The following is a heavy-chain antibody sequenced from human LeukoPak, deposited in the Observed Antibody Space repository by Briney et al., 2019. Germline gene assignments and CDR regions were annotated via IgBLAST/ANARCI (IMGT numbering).Heavy chain of an antibody. D-gene: IGHD1-7*01. J-gene: IGHJ4*02. V-gene: IGHV1-46*01. CDR3: ARGELPVSTPGGRSRTYFDY. CDR1: GYTFTSYY. Sequence: GASVKVSCKASGYTFTSYYMHWVRQAPGQGLEWMGIINPSGGSTSYAQKFQGRVTMTRDTSTGTVYMELSSLRSEDTAVYYCARGELPVSTPGGRSRTYFDYWGQGTLVTVSS. CDR2: INPSGGST.